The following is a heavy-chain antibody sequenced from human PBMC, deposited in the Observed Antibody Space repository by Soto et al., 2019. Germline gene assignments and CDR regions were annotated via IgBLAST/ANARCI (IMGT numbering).Heavy chain of an antibody. V-gene: IGHV1-69*06. CDR3: ARGIAARRYYYYGMDV. D-gene: IGHD6-6*01. CDR1: GGTFSSYA. J-gene: IGHJ6*02. CDR2: IIPIFGTA. Sequence: QVQLVQSGAEVKEPGSSVKVSCKASGGTFSSYAISWVRQAPGQGLEWMGGIIPIFGTANYAQKFQGRVTITADKSTSTAYMELSSLRSEDTAVYYCARGIAARRYYYYGMDVWGQGTTVTVSS.